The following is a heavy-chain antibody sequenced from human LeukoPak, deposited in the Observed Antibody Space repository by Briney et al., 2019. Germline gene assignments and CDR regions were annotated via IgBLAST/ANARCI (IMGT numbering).Heavy chain of an antibody. V-gene: IGHV3-30*18. D-gene: IGHD4-17*01. J-gene: IGHJ4*02. CDR1: GFTFSSYG. CDR3: AKDQAVTTYYFDY. Sequence: GRSLRLSCAASGFTFSSYGMHWVRQAPGKGLEWVAVISYDGSNKYYADSVKGRFTISRDNSKNTLYLQMNSLRAEDTAVYYCAKDQAVTTYYFDYWGQGTLVTVSS. CDR2: ISYDGSNK.